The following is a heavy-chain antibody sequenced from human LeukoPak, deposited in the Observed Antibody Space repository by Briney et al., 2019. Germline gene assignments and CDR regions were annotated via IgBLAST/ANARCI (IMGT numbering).Heavy chain of an antibody. CDR3: ARRVTRLRGFDY. Sequence: PSETLSLTCTVSGGSISSSSYYWSWIRQPPGKGLEWIGEINHSGSTNYNPSLKSRVTISVDTSKNQFSLKLSSVTAADTAVYYCARRVTRLRGFDYWGQGTLVTVSS. CDR2: INHSGST. CDR1: GGSISSSSYY. V-gene: IGHV4-39*07. D-gene: IGHD3-10*01. J-gene: IGHJ4*02.